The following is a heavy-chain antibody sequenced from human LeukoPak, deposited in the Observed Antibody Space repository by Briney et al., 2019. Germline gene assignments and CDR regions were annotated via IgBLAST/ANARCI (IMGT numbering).Heavy chain of an antibody. Sequence: PGGALRLSCAVSGFTFGSYAMGWVRQAPAKGLEWVSAISGSGTGTYYADSVKGRFTISRDNSKNTLYLHMNSLRAEDTAVYYCAKVATWTYFDYWGQGTLVTVSS. CDR1: GFTFGSYA. CDR2: ISGSGTGT. D-gene: IGHD3/OR15-3a*01. J-gene: IGHJ4*02. V-gene: IGHV3-23*01. CDR3: AKVATWTYFDY.